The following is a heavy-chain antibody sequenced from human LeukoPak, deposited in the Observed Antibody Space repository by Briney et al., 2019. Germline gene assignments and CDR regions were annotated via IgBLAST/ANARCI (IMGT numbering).Heavy chain of an antibody. CDR3: ARGPSIVGSYGDYASWAFDI. Sequence: PGGSLRLSCAASGFTFSSYSMNWVRQAPGKGLEWVSYISSSSSTIYYADSVKGRFTISRDNAKNSLYLQMNSLRDEDTAVYYCARGPSIVGSYGDYASWAFDIWGQGTMVTVSS. CDR2: ISSSSSTI. J-gene: IGHJ3*02. D-gene: IGHD4-17*01. V-gene: IGHV3-48*02. CDR1: GFTFSSYS.